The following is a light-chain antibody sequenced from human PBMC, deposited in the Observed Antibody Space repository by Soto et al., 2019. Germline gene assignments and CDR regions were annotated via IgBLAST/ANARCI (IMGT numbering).Light chain of an antibody. CDR1: QGISSY. CDR2: DAS. V-gene: IGKV1-9*01. Sequence: IQLTQSPSSLSASVGDRVTIACRASQGISSYLGWYQQKPGKAPNLLIYDASTLHSGVPSRFSGGGSGTEFTLTISSLQPDDFATYYCQQYNSYSTWTFGQGTKVDIK. CDR3: QQYNSYSTWT. J-gene: IGKJ1*01.